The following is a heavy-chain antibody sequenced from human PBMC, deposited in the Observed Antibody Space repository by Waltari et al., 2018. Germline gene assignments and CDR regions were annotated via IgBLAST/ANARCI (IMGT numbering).Heavy chain of an antibody. CDR2: IWFDGSAK. J-gene: IGHJ5*02. D-gene: IGHD6-6*01. V-gene: IGHV3-33*01. Sequence: QVQLVESGGGVVQSGRALRLPCVASGFPVVRYGMLWVRQAPGKALEWVALIWFDGSAKYYADSVKGRFTVSRDNSKNTFYLQLNSLRAEDTAVYYCARDMHSSSSALGWLDPWGQGTLVTVSS. CDR1: GFPVVRYG. CDR3: ARDMHSSSSALGWLDP.